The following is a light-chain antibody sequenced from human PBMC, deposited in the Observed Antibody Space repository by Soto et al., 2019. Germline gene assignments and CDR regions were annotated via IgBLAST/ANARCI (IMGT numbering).Light chain of an antibody. Sequence: EIVMTQSPATLSVSPGERATLSCRASQSVSSNLAWYQQKPGQAPRLLIYGASTRATGIPARFSGSGSGTEFTLTISSLQSEDFAVDYCQQYNNWPPLAWPFGQGPKMEIK. V-gene: IGKV3-15*01. J-gene: IGKJ1*01. CDR1: QSVSSN. CDR2: GAS. CDR3: QQYNNWPPLAWP.